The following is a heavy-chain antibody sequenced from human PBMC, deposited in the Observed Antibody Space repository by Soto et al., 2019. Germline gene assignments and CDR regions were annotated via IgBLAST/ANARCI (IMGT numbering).Heavy chain of an antibody. V-gene: IGHV3-9*01. CDR2: ISWNSGSI. CDR1: GFTFDDYA. J-gene: IGHJ3*02. Sequence: EVQLVESGGGLVQPGRSLRLSCAASGFTFDDYAMHWVRQAPGKGLEWVSGISWNSGSIGYADSVKGRFTISRDNAKNSLYLQMNSLRAEDTALYYCAKAGYCISISCSRHAFDIWGQETMVTVSS. D-gene: IGHD2-2*03. CDR3: AKAGYCISISCSRHAFDI.